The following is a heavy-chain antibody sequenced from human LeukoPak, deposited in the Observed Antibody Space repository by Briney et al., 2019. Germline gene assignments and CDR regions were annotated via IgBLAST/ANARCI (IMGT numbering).Heavy chain of an antibody. V-gene: IGHV3-48*03. J-gene: IGHJ4*02. CDR1: GFTFSSYE. D-gene: IGHD3-16*01. Sequence: PGGSLRLSCAASGFTFSSYEMNWVRQAPGKGLEWVSYISSSGSTIYYADSVKGRSTISRDNAKNSLYLQMNSLRAEDTAVYYCARDEYWGYFDYWGQGTLVTVSS. CDR3: ARDEYWGYFDY. CDR2: ISSSGSTI.